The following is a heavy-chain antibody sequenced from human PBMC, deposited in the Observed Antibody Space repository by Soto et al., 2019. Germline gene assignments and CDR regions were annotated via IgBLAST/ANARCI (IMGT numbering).Heavy chain of an antibody. CDR1: GYTFTSYG. CDR2: ISAYNGNT. Sequence: SVKVSCKASGYTFTSYGISWVRQAPGQGLEWMGWISAYNGNTNYAQKLQGRVTMTTDTSTSTAYMELRSLRSDDTAVYYCARDLTSWNFYYYYGMDVWGQGTTVTVSS. V-gene: IGHV1-18*04. D-gene: IGHD1-7*01. CDR3: ARDLTSWNFYYYYGMDV. J-gene: IGHJ6*02.